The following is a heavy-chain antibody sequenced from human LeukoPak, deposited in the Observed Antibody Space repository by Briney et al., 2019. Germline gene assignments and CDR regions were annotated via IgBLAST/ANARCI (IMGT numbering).Heavy chain of an antibody. CDR3: AKDRGSGYSSSWHYYYYMDV. J-gene: IGHJ6*03. V-gene: IGHV3-21*01. CDR1: GFTFSSYS. CDR2: ISSSSSYI. Sequence: GGSLRLSCAASGFTFSSYSMNWVRQAPGKGLEWVSSISSSSSYIYYADSVKGRFTISRDNSKNTLYLQMNSLRAEDTAVYYCAKDRGSGYSSSWHYYYYMDVWGKGTTVTVSS. D-gene: IGHD6-13*01.